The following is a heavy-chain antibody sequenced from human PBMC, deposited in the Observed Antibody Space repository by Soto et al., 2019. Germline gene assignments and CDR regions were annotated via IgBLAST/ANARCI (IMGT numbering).Heavy chain of an antibody. V-gene: IGHV2-5*02. CDR3: AHSGCSGGSCYSVFDY. Sequence: QITLKESGPPLVKPTQTLTLTCTFSVFSLSTSGVGVGWIRQPPGKALEWLALIYWDDDKRYSPSLKSRLTITKDTSKNQVVLTMTNMDPVDTATYYCAHSGCSGGSCYSVFDYWGQGTLVTVSS. CDR1: VFSLSTSGVG. CDR2: IYWDDDK. J-gene: IGHJ4*02. D-gene: IGHD2-15*01.